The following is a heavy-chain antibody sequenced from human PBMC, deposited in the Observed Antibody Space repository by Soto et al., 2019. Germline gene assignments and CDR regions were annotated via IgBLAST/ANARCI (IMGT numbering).Heavy chain of an antibody. V-gene: IGHV4-34*01. CDR2: INHSGSS. J-gene: IGHJ2*01. Sequence: SETLSLTCAVHGGSFSGFYWTWIRQPPGKGLEWIGEINHSGSSNYNPPLKSRVTMSLDTSRNQFSLSLNSVTAADTAVYYCARMAGPWYFDLWGRGTLVT. CDR1: GGSFSGFY. CDR3: ARMAGPWYFDL.